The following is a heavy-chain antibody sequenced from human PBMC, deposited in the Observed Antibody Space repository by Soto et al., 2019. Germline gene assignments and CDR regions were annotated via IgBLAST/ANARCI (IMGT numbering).Heavy chain of an antibody. CDR1: GFTFSSYA. V-gene: IGHV3-23*01. CDR2: ISGSGGST. D-gene: IGHD3-22*01. Sequence: PGGSMILSCAASGFTFSSYAMSWVRRAPGKGLEWVSAISGSGGSTYYADSVKGRFTISRDNSKNTLYLQMNSLRAEDTAVYYCAKDPHDSSGYYDYWGQGTLVTVSS. CDR3: AKDPHDSSGYYDY. J-gene: IGHJ4*02.